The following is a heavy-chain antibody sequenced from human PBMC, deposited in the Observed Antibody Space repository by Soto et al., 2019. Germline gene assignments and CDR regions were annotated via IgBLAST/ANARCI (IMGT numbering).Heavy chain of an antibody. V-gene: IGHV4-34*01. J-gene: IGHJ6*02. CDR3: ARGLYFSPVLYGMAV. CDR1: GGSLSGYS. CDR2: IDHSGIT. D-gene: IGHD3-10*01. Sequence: SETLSLTCAVYGGSLSGYSWSWIRQPPGKGLEWIGDIDHSGITNYNPPLVSRVTISVDTSKNQVSLKLTSVTAADTAVYYCARGLYFSPVLYGMAVWGQGSTVTGSS.